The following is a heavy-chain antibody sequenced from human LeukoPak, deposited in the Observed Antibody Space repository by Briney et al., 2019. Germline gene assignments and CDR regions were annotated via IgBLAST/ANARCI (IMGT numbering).Heavy chain of an antibody. CDR1: GYTFTSYY. J-gene: IGHJ4*02. V-gene: IGHV1-46*01. D-gene: IGHD5-24*01. CDR3: ARVGARRDGYNYFDS. Sequence: ASVKVSCKASGYTFTSYYMHWVRQAPGQGLEWMGIINPSGGSTSYAQKFQGRVTMTRDTSTSIVYMELSSLRSEDTAVYYCARVGARRDGYNYFDSWGQGTLVTVSS. CDR2: INPSGGST.